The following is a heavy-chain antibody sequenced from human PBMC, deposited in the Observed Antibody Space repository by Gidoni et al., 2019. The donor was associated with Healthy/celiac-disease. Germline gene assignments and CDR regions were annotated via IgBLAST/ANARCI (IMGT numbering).Heavy chain of an antibody. CDR3: ARDAPAALIGAGHYYFDY. V-gene: IGHV3-30-3*01. J-gene: IGHJ4*02. CDR1: GFTFSSYA. Sequence: QVQLVESGGGVVQPGRSLRLSCAASGFTFSSYAMHWVRQAPGKGLEWVAVISYDGSNKYYADSVKGRFTISRDNSKNTLYLQMNSLRAEDTAVYYCARDAPAALIGAGHYYFDYWGQGTLVTVSS. CDR2: ISYDGSNK. D-gene: IGHD2-2*01.